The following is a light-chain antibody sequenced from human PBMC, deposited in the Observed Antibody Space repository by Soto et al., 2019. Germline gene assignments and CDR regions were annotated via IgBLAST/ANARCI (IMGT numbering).Light chain of an antibody. Sequence: QSVLSHPLSVSWSPGHSVTISCAGTSSDVGGYNYVSWYQQHPGKAPKLMIYDVSKRPSGVPDRFSGSKSGNTASLTISGLQAEDKADYSCCSYACSSKEVFGSETRLTV. J-gene: IGLJ1*01. V-gene: IGLV2-11*01. CDR2: DVS. CDR3: CSYACSSKEV. CDR1: SSDVGGYNY.